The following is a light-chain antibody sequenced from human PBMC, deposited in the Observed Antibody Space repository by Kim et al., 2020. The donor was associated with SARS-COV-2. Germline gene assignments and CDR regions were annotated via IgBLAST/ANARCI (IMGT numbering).Light chain of an antibody. V-gene: IGLV2-14*03. J-gene: IGLJ3*02. CDR3: SSFTTSSTFV. Sequence: GQSIPLSCTGTNSDIGAYDYVAWFQQHPGKVPKLLIYDVNRRPSGDSNRFSGSKSGTTASLTISGLQADDEADYYCSSFTTSSTFVFGGGTQLTVL. CDR2: DVN. CDR1: NSDIGAYDY.